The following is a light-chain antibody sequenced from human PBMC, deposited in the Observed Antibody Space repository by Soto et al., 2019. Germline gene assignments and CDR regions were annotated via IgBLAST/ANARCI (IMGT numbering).Light chain of an antibody. J-gene: IGLJ1*01. Sequence: QSALTQPASVSGSPGQSITISCTGTSSDVGGYNYVSWYQQHPGKAPKLMIYEVSNRASGVSNRFSGSKSGNTASLTISGLQSEDEADYYCSSYRISNTYVFGTGTKLTVL. CDR3: SSYRISNTYV. CDR1: SSDVGGYNY. V-gene: IGLV2-14*03. CDR2: EVS.